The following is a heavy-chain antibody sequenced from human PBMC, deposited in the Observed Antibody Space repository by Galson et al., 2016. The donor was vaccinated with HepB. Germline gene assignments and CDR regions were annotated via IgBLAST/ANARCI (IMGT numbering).Heavy chain of an antibody. D-gene: IGHD2-21*02. CDR2: ISYDGSRK. CDR1: GFTFSRYG. V-gene: IGHV3-30*18. J-gene: IGHJ4*02. Sequence: SLRLSCAASGFTFSRYGMLWVRQAPGKGLQWVALISYDGSRKYYADSVKGRFTLSRDNSKNTLVLQMSSLRAEDTAVYYCAKEGEAYCGTDCSLDYWGQGTLITVSS. CDR3: AKEGEAYCGTDCSLDY.